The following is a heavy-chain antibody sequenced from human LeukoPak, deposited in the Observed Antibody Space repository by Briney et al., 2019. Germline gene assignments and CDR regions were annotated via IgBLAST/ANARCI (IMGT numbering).Heavy chain of an antibody. CDR1: GYTFTSYD. J-gene: IGHJ6*02. CDR3: ARGLKRGYYYYYGMDV. CDR2: MNPNSGNT. V-gene: IGHV1-8*01. Sequence: GASVKVSCKASGYTFTSYDINWVRPATGQGLEWMGWMNPNSGNTGYAQKFQGRVTMTRHTSISTAYMELSSLRSEDTAVYYCARGLKRGYYYYYGMDVWGQGTTVTVSS.